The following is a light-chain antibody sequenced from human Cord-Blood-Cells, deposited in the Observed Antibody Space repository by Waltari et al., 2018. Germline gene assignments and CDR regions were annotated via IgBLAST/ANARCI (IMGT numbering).Light chain of an antibody. CDR2: NAS. Sequence: DIQMTQSLSYLSASVADRVTTTCQASQDIGNYLNWYQQKPGKAPKHLIYNASNFETGVPSRFSGSGSGTDFTFTISNLQPEDIATYYCQQYDNLPPGFGPGTKLDIK. CDR1: QDIGNY. V-gene: IGKV1-33*01. J-gene: IGKJ3*01. CDR3: QQYDNLPPG.